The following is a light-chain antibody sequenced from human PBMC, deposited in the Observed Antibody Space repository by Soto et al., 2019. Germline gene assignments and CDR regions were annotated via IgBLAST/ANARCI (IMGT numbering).Light chain of an antibody. CDR1: SSDIGDYNY. CDR3: SSFTTTTSLGL. V-gene: IGLV2-14*01. Sequence: QLVLTQPASVSGALGQSITISCTGGSSDIGDYNYVSWYQQHPDTAPKLIIYEVSHRPSGVSHRFSGSKSGNTASLTISGLQAEDEAEYHCSSFTTTTSLGLFGTGTKVTVL. J-gene: IGLJ1*01. CDR2: EVS.